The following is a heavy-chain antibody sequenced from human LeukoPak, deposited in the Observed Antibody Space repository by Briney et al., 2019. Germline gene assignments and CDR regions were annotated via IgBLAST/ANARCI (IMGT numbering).Heavy chain of an antibody. D-gene: IGHD3-22*01. J-gene: IGHJ4*02. CDR1: GGSISSGGYY. V-gene: IGHV4-31*03. CDR2: IYYSGST. Sequence: SQTLSLTCTVSGGSISSGGYYWSWIRQHPGRGLEWIGYIYYSGSTYYNPSLKSRVTISVDTSKNQFSLKLSSVTAADTAVYYCVRADYYDSSGYLYYFDYWGQGTLVSVSS. CDR3: VRADYYDSSGYLYYFDY.